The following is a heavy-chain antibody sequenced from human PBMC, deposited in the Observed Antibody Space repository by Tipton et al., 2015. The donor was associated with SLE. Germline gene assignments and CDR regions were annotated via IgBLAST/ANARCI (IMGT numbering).Heavy chain of an antibody. CDR1: GFTFSSYA. V-gene: IGHV3-23*01. CDR2: ISDSGDST. Sequence: SLRLSCAASGFTFSSYAMNWVRQAPGKGLEWVSGISDSGDSTYYADSLKGRFTISRDNSNNTLCLQMNGLRAEDTAVYYCARDIHYYDSSGYHDAFDIWGQGTMVTVSS. CDR3: ARDIHYYDSSGYHDAFDI. J-gene: IGHJ3*02. D-gene: IGHD3-22*01.